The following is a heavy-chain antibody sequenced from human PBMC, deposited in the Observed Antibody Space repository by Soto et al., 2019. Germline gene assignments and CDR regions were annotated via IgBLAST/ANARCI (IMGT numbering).Heavy chain of an antibody. V-gene: IGHV4-38-2*01. Sequence: SETLSLTCDVSGASISNCYHWACIQQPPGRGVELVASIYHRGTTYYNPSLTSRATISVDTSKNQFSLRLSSVTAADSAVYYCARTDNVGYYPYCGQGTLVTVSS. CDR1: GASISNCYH. J-gene: IGHJ4*02. CDR2: IYHRGTT. D-gene: IGHD3-3*01. CDR3: ARTDNVGYYPY.